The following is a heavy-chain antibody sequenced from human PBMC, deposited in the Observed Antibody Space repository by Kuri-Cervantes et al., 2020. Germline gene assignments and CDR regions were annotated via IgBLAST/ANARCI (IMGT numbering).Heavy chain of an antibody. D-gene: IGHD2-21*01. V-gene: IGHV3-30-3*01. CDR1: GFTFSSYA. J-gene: IGHJ2*01. Sequence: LSLTCAASGFTFSSYAMHWVRQAPGKGLEWVAVISYDGSNKYYADSVKGRFTISRDNSKNTLYLQMNSLRAEDTAVYYCARDGPGVIREWYFDLWGRGTLVTVSS. CDR3: ARDGPGVIREWYFDL. CDR2: ISYDGSNK.